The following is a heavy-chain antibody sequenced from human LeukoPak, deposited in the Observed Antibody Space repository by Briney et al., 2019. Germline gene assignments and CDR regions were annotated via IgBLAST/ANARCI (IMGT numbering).Heavy chain of an antibody. D-gene: IGHD1-26*01. CDR2: ISSGSTYI. J-gene: IGHJ5*02. CDR3: ARDLYTGTNWFDP. Sequence: PGGSLRLSCAASGFTFSTYSMNWVRQAPGKGLEWVSSISSGSTYIYYIDSVKGRFTISRDNAKNSLYLQMNSLRAEDTAVYYCARDLYTGTNWFDPWRQGTLVTVSS. V-gene: IGHV3-21*01. CDR1: GFTFSTYS.